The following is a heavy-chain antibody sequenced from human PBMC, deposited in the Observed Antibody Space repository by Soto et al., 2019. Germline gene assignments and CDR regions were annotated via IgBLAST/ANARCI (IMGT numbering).Heavy chain of an antibody. CDR2: ISYDGSNK. J-gene: IGHJ4*02. CDR3: ARVLHYDFWSGTPQAPLDY. CDR1: GFTFSSYA. V-gene: IGHV3-30-3*01. Sequence: QVQLVESGGGVVQPGRSLRLSCAASGFTFSSYAMHWVRQAPGKGLEWVAVISYDGSNKYYADSVKGRFTISRDNSKNTLYVQMNSLRAEDTAVYYCARVLHYDFWSGTPQAPLDYWGQGTLVTVSS. D-gene: IGHD3-3*01.